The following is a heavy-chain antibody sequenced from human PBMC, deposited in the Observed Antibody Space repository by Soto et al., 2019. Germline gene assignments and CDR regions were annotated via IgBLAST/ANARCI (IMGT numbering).Heavy chain of an antibody. CDR3: ARETYYGD. CDR1: GFTFSAQY. V-gene: IGHV3-11*04. D-gene: IGHD1-26*01. J-gene: IGHJ4*02. CDR2: ISSSGTTI. Sequence: QVQVVQSGGGLVEPGGSLRLSCAASGFTFSAQYMTWIRQAPGKGLEWVSYISSSGTTIYYADSVKGRFTISRDNTKNSLFLHMNSLRAEDTAVYYCARETYYGDWGQGALVTVSS.